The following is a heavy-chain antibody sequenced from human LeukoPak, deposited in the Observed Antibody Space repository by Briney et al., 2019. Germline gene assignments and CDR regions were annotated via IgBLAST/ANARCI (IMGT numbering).Heavy chain of an antibody. Sequence: PSETLSLTCAVYGGSFSVYYWSWIRQPPGKGLEWIGEINHSGSTNYNPSLKSRVTISVDTSKNQFSLKLSSVTAADTAVYYCARDSLYYYYYYMDVWGKGATVTVSS. V-gene: IGHV4-34*01. CDR1: GGSFSVYY. D-gene: IGHD2-15*01. CDR2: INHSGST. CDR3: ARDSLYYYYYYMDV. J-gene: IGHJ6*03.